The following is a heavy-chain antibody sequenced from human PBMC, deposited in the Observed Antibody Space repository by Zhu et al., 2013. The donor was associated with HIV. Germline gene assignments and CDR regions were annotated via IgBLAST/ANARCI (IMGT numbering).Heavy chain of an antibody. V-gene: IGHV1-2*02. CDR3: ARSGYIYGFDY. J-gene: IGHJ4*02. CDR1: EYIFTGYY. Sequence: QVQLVQSGAEVKKPGASVKVSCKPSEYIFTGYYIHWVRQAPGQGLEWMGWINYNNGGTNYAQNFQGRVTMTRDTSISTVYMELSRLTSDDTAIYYCARSGYIYGFDYWGQGALVTVSS. D-gene: IGHD5-18*01. CDR2: INYNNGGT.